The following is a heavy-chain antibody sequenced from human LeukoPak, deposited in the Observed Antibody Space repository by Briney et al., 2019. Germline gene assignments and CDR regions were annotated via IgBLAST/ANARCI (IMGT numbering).Heavy chain of an antibody. D-gene: IGHD3-10*01. CDR2: ISYDGSNK. J-gene: IGHJ4*02. CDR1: GFTFSSYG. Sequence: GGSLRLSCAASGFTFSSYGMHWVRQAPGKGLEWLAIISYDGSNKYYADSLKGRFTISRDNSKNTLYLQTNSLRAEDTAVYYCARATYYYGSGRPGGLDYWGQGTLVTVSS. V-gene: IGHV3-30*03. CDR3: ARATYYYGSGRPGGLDY.